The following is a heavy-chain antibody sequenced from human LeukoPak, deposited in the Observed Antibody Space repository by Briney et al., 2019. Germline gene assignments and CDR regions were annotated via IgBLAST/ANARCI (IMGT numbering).Heavy chain of an antibody. J-gene: IGHJ3*02. Sequence: SVKVSCKASGGTFSSYAISWVRQAPGQGLEWMGRIIPIFGTANYAQKLQGRVTITTDESTRTAYMELSSMRSEDTAVYYCAREVTPFDAFDIWGQGTMVTVSS. CDR2: IIPIFGTA. V-gene: IGHV1-69*05. CDR3: AREVTPFDAFDI. D-gene: IGHD2-21*02. CDR1: GGTFSSYA.